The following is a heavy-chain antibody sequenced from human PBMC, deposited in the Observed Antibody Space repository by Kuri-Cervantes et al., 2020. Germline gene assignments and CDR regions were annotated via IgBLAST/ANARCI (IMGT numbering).Heavy chain of an antibody. CDR3: ARVPIAAAVNYWYFDL. D-gene: IGHD6-13*01. CDR2: IIPIFGTA. Sequence: SVKVSCKASGGTFSSYAIGWVRQAPGQGLEWMGGIIPIFGTANYAQKFQGRVTITADESTSTAYMELSSLRSEDTAVYYCARVPIAAAVNYWYFDLWGRGTLVTVSS. CDR1: GGTFSSYA. V-gene: IGHV1-69*13. J-gene: IGHJ2*01.